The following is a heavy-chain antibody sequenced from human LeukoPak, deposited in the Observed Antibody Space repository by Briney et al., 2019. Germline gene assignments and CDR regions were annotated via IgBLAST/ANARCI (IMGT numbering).Heavy chain of an antibody. J-gene: IGHJ4*02. D-gene: IGHD6-13*01. CDR1: GFTFSSYA. V-gene: IGHV3-48*01. CDR3: ARDLLAAITNTRGFDY. Sequence: GGSLRLSCAASGFTFSSYAMNWVRQAPGKGLEWVSYIDISGGTIYYADSVKGRFTISRDNAKNSLYLQMNSLRAEDTAVYYCARDLLAAITNTRGFDYWGQGTLVTVSS. CDR2: IDISGGTI.